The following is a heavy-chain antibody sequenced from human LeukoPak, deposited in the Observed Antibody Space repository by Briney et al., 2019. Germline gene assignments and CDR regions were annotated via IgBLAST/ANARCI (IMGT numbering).Heavy chain of an antibody. CDR1: GYTFASYG. J-gene: IGHJ4*02. CDR2: ISAYNGNT. V-gene: IGHV1-18*01. Sequence: ASVKVSCKASGYTFASYGISWVRQAPGQGLEWMGWISAYNGNTNYAQKLQGRVTMTTDTSTSTAYMELRSLRSDDTAVYYCARGSALYYYGSGSYRYFDYWGQGTLVTVSS. D-gene: IGHD3-10*01. CDR3: ARGSALYYYGSGSYRYFDY.